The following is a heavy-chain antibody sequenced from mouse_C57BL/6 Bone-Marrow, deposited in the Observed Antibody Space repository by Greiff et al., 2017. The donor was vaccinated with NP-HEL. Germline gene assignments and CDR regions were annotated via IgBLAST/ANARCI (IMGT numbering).Heavy chain of an antibody. J-gene: IGHJ4*01. CDR3: ARRRRKGYYDAMDY. V-gene: IGHV1-50*01. Sequence: QVQLQQPGAELVKPGASVKLSCKASGYTFTSYWMQWVKQRPGQGLEWIGEIDPSDSYTNYNQKFKGKATLTVDTSSSTADMQLSSLTSEDSAVYYCARRRRKGYYDAMDYWGQGTSVTVSS. D-gene: IGHD2-2*01. CDR2: IDPSDSYT. CDR1: GYTFTSYW.